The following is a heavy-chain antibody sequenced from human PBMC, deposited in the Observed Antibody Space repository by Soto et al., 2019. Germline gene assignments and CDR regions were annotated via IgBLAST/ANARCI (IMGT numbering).Heavy chain of an antibody. Sequence: QVQLVESGGGVVQPGRSLSLSCAASGFIFSSYALHWVRQAPGKGREWVAVISYDGNTKYYADSVKGRFTLSRDNSKNTLFLQMNSLRGEDTAVYYCARVLEETSMNDAMDVWGPGTSVTVCS. CDR2: ISYDGNTK. CDR3: ARVLEETSMNDAMDV. J-gene: IGHJ6*02. D-gene: IGHD3-3*01. CDR1: GFIFSSYA. V-gene: IGHV3-30-3*01.